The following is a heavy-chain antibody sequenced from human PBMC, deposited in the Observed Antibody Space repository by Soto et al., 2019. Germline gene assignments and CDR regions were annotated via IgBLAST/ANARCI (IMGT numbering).Heavy chain of an antibody. D-gene: IGHD2-15*01. CDR1: GYTFTSYG. CDR2: ISAYNGNT. V-gene: IGHV1-18*01. J-gene: IGHJ5*02. CDR3: ARELAKDIVVVVAASNWFDP. Sequence: GASVKVSCKASGYTFTSYGISWVRQAPGQGLEWMGWISAYNGNTNYAQKLQSRVTMTTDTSTSTAYMELRSLRSDDTAVYYCARELAKDIVVVVAASNWFDPWGQGTLVTVSS.